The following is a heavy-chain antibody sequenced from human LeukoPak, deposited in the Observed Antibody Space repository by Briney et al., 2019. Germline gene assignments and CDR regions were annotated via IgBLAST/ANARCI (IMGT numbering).Heavy chain of an antibody. CDR3: ASSRRVRYNGMDV. D-gene: IGHD1-14*01. CDR2: IYSGGST. V-gene: IGHV3-53*01. Sequence: GGSLRLSCAASGFTVSSNYMSWVRQAPGKGVEGGSVIYSGGSTYYADSVKGRFTISRDNSKNTLYLQMNSLRAEDTAVYYCASSRRVRYNGMDVWGQGTTVTVSS. J-gene: IGHJ6*02. CDR1: GFTVSSNY.